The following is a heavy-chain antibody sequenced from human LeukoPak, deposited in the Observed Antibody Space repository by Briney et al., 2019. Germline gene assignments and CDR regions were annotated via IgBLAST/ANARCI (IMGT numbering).Heavy chain of an antibody. CDR1: GYTFTSYY. V-gene: IGHV1-46*01. D-gene: IGHD6-13*01. CDR2: INPSGGST. CDR3: ARVSIAAAYGY. Sequence: ASVTVSCTASGYTFTSYYMHWVRQAPGQGLEWMGIINPSGGSTSYAQKFQGRVTMTRDTSTSTVYMELSSLRSEDTAVYYCARVSIAAAYGYWGQGTLVTVSS. J-gene: IGHJ4*02.